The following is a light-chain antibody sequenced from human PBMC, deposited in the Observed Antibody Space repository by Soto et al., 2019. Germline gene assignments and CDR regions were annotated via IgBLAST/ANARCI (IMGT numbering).Light chain of an antibody. V-gene: IGKV3-20*01. CDR2: GAS. Sequence: EIVSTQSPGTLSLSPGERATLSFRASQSVSNNYLAWYQQKPGQAPRLLIYGASNRATGIPDRFSGSGSGTDFTLTISSLQPDDFATYYCQQYNSYWTFGQGTKVDIK. CDR1: QSVSNNY. CDR3: QQYNSYWT. J-gene: IGKJ1*01.